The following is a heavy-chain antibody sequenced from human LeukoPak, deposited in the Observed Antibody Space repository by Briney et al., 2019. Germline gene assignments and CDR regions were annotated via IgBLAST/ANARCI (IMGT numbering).Heavy chain of an antibody. CDR2: IIPIFGTA. CDR1: GGTSSSYA. V-gene: IGHV1-69*13. D-gene: IGHD2-2*01. J-gene: IGHJ5*02. Sequence: SVKVSCKASGGTSSSYAISWVRQAPGQGLEWMGGIIPIFGTANYAQKFQGRVTITADESTGTAYMEMSSLRSEDTAVYYCARAPAWGYCSSTSCYGWFDPWGQGTLVTVSS. CDR3: ARAPAWGYCSSTSCYGWFDP.